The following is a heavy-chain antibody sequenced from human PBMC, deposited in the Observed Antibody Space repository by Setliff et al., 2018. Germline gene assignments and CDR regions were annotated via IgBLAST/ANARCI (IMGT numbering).Heavy chain of an antibody. J-gene: IGHJ4*02. CDR1: GSSVRSRHY. CDR2: IYHSGTT. Sequence: SETLSLTCAVSGSSVRSRHYWGWIRQPPGRGLEWIGSIYHSGTTYYNPSLKSRVTISVDTSKTQFSLRLSSVTAADTAVYYCARHTYYYDSSGYYYIGYFDYWGQGTLVTVSS. D-gene: IGHD3-22*01. CDR3: ARHTYYYDSSGYYYIGYFDY. V-gene: IGHV4-38-2*01.